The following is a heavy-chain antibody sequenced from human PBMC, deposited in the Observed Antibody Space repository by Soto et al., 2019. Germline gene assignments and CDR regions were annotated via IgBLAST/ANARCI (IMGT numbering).Heavy chain of an antibody. J-gene: IGHJ4*02. CDR2: ISSSSSYI. CDR1: GFTFSSYT. D-gene: IGHD3-16*01. V-gene: IGHV3-21*01. Sequence: PGGSLRLSCAASGFTFSSYTMNWVRQAPGKGLEWVSSISSSSSYIFYADSLKGRFTISRDNAKNSLYLQMSSLRAEDTAVYYCASLSRFYADYWGQGTLVTVSS. CDR3: ASLSRFYADY.